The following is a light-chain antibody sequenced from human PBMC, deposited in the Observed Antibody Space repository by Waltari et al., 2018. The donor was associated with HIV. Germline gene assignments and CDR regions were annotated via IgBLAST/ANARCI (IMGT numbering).Light chain of an antibody. Sequence: EIVLTQSPATLSLFPGERATLSCRASQSVSTHLAWYQQKSGQAPRLLIYGASTRASGIPTRFSGSGSGTEFTLTISSLQSEDFAVYYCQQYNIWPPDAFGQGTKLEIK. J-gene: IGKJ2*01. CDR1: QSVSTH. CDR2: GAS. V-gene: IGKV3-15*01. CDR3: QQYNIWPPDA.